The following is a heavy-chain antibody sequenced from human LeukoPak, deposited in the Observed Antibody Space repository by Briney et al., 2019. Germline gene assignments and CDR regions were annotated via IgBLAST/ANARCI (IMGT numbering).Heavy chain of an antibody. CDR1: GGSISSYY. J-gene: IGHJ5*02. CDR2: IYTSGST. D-gene: IGHD3-16*01. Sequence: SETLSLTCTVSGGSISSYYWSWIRQPPGKGLEWIGYIYTSGSTNYNPSLKSRVTISVDTSKNQFSLKLSSVTAADTAVYYCARHWSRFGGEFDPWGQETLVTVSS. CDR3: ARHWSRFGGEFDP. V-gene: IGHV4-4*09.